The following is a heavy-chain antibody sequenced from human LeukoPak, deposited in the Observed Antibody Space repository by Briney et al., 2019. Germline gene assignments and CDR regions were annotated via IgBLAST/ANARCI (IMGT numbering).Heavy chain of an antibody. CDR3: ARHAGVGQWLVPRLTYYFDY. CDR2: IYHSGST. Sequence: PSGTLSLTCAVSGGSISSFNWWSWVRQPPGKGLEWIGAIYHSGSTNYNPSLKSRVTISVDKFKNQFSLKLSSVTAADTAVYYCARHAGVGQWLVPRLTYYFDYWGQGTLVTVSS. CDR1: GGSISSFNW. J-gene: IGHJ4*02. V-gene: IGHV4-4*02. D-gene: IGHD6-19*01.